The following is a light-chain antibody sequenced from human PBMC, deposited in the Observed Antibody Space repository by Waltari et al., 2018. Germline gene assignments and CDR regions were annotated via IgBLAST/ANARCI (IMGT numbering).Light chain of an antibody. CDR3: SSQSSNNVVL. J-gene: IGLJ3*02. V-gene: IGLV2-14*03. CDR1: RSDVGSYHS. CDR2: DVS. Sequence: QSPLTQPASVSGSPGQSITISCTGTRSDVGSYHSVSWYQDHPGQGPKVIIYDVSDRPSGVSARFSGSKSGNTASLTISGLQAEDEADYYCSSQSSNNVVLFGGGTKVTVL.